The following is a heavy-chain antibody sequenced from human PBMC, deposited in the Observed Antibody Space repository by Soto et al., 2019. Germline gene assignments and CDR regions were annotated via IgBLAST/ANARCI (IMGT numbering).Heavy chain of an antibody. D-gene: IGHD1-20*01. CDR3: ARGITGTTFSYYYYGMDV. J-gene: IGHJ6*02. CDR1: GGTFSSYA. CDR2: IIPIFATA. Sequence: QVQLVQSGAEVKKPGSSVKVSCKASGGTFSSYAISWVRQAPGQGLEWMGGIIPIFATANYAQKFQGRVTITADESTSTAYMEPSSLRSEDTAVYYCARGITGTTFSYYYYGMDVWGQGTTVTVSS. V-gene: IGHV1-69*01.